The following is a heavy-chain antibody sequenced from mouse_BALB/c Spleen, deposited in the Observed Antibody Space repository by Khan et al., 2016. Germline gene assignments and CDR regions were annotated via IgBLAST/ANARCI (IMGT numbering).Heavy chain of an antibody. Sequence: QVQLKESGAELAKPGASVKMSCKASGYTFTTYWMHWVKQRPGQGLEWIAYINPSTGYIEYNQTFKGKATLTADKSASTACMQLSSLTSEDSAVYYCARDLDYWGQGTTLTVSS. J-gene: IGHJ2*01. CDR2: INPSTGYI. CDR3: ARDLDY. CDR1: GYTFTTYW. V-gene: IGHV1-7*01.